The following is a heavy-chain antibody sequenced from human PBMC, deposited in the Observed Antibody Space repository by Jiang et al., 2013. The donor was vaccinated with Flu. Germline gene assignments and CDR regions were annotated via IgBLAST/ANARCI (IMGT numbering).Heavy chain of an antibody. CDR2: IYHRGST. D-gene: IGHD2-21*01. V-gene: IGHV4-38-2*02. CDR3: ARLPVHYRSGGDSAKHFQY. CDR1: GYSISSGYY. Sequence: GPGLVKPSETLSLTCTVSGYSISSGYYWGWVRQSPGKGLEWIGNIYHRGSTDYNPSLKSRVTITLDTSQNQFSLNLRSATAADTAVYYCARLPVHYRSGGDSAKHFQYWGQGTLVIVSS. J-gene: IGHJ1*01.